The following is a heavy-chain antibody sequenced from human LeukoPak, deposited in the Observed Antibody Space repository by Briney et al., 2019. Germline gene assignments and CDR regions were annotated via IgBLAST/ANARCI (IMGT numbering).Heavy chain of an antibody. Sequence: GGSLRLSCAASGFTFSSYGMHWVRQAPGKGLEWVAVISYDGSNKYYADSVKGRFTISRDNSKNTLYLQMNSLRAEDTAVYYCAKQESTVTTDYYYYYMDVWGKGTTVTVSS. D-gene: IGHD4-17*01. V-gene: IGHV3-30*18. CDR1: GFTFSSYG. CDR2: ISYDGSNK. J-gene: IGHJ6*03. CDR3: AKQESTVTTDYYYYYMDV.